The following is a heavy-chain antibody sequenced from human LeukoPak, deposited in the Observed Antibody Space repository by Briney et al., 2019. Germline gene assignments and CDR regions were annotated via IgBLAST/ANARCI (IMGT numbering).Heavy chain of an antibody. V-gene: IGHV3-23*01. D-gene: IGHD1-26*01. CDR2: IDTSTGRT. CDR1: GFTFSSSP. CDR3: AKDPTAWVGAFDY. Sequence: GGSLRLSCAASGFTFSSSPMSWVRQAPEKGLEWVSTIDTSTGRTYYADSVKGRFTISRDNSKNTLYLQTNNLRAEDTAIYYCAKDPTAWVGAFDYWGQGTLVTVSS. J-gene: IGHJ4*02.